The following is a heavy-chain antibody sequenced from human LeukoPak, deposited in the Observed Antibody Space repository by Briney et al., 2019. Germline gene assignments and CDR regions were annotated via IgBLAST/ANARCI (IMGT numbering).Heavy chain of an antibody. CDR1: GFTFDDYA. Sequence: GRSRRLSCAASGFTFDDYAMHWVRQAPGKGLEWVSGISWNSGSIGYADSVKGRFTISRDNAKNSLYLQMNSLRAEDTALYYCAKDRSVTTTPYYFDYWGQGTLVTVSS. CDR2: ISWNSGSI. CDR3: AKDRSVTTTPYYFDY. D-gene: IGHD4-17*01. J-gene: IGHJ4*02. V-gene: IGHV3-9*01.